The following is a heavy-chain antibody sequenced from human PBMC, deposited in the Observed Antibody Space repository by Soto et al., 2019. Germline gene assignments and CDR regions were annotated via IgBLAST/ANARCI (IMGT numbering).Heavy chain of an antibody. J-gene: IGHJ6*02. CDR2: IYYSGTT. D-gene: IGHD2-21*01. CDR1: GGSISSGGYY. Sequence: QVQLQESGPGLVKPSQTLSLTCTVSGGSISSGGYYWNWIRQHPGKGLEWIGYIYYSGTTYYNPSLKRRVTRSVATSKNQFSLKLSSVTAADTAVYYCAASCVGCGGFNYYGMDVWGQGTTVTVSS. V-gene: IGHV4-31*03. CDR3: AASCVGCGGFNYYGMDV.